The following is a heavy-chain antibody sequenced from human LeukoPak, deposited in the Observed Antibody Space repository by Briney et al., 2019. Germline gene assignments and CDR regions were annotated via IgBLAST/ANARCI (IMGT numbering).Heavy chain of an antibody. Sequence: ASVKVSWKASGYTFTSYGISWVRQAPGQGLEWMGWINAGNGNTKYSQEFQGRVTITRDTSASTAYMELSSLRSEDMAVYYCARTLMGATPLLFDYWGQGTLVTVSS. J-gene: IGHJ4*02. D-gene: IGHD1-26*01. CDR3: ARTLMGATPLLFDY. CDR2: INAGNGNT. V-gene: IGHV1-3*03. CDR1: GYTFTSYG.